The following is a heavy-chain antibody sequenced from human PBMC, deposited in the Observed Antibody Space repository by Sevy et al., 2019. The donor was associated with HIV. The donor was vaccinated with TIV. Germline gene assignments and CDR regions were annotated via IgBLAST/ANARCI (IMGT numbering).Heavy chain of an antibody. D-gene: IGHD1-1*01. CDR2: IYFTGNT. CDR3: ARDSTTRPRVLDY. Sequence: SENLSLTCSVSGGSISSYFWTWVRQSPGKGLEWIGNIYFTGNTDYSPALKSPVILSLDTSKSQFSLTLKSVTAADTAIYFCARDSTTRPRVLDYWGQGTLVTVSS. V-gene: IGHV4-59*01. CDR1: GGSISSYF. J-gene: IGHJ4*02.